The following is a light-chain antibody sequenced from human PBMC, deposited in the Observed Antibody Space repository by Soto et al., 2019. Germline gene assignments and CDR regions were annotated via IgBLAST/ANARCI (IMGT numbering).Light chain of an antibody. J-gene: IGKJ1*01. V-gene: IGKV1-39*01. CDR3: QQSYSTLTWT. CDR2: AAS. CDR1: QSISSY. Sequence: DSPMTQSPASLSASVGDRVPITCRASQSISSYLNWYQQKPGKAPKLLIYAASSLQSGVPSRFSGSGSGTDFTLTISSLQPEDFATYYCQQSYSTLTWTLGQGTKVDIK.